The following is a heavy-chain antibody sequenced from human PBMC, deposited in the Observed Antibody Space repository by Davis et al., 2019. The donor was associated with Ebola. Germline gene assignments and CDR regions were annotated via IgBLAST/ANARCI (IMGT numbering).Heavy chain of an antibody. CDR3: ARSFDY. J-gene: IGHJ4*02. CDR1: GYACISYG. Sequence: AASVKVSCKASGYACISYGTSRARHAPGQGLVWLGWISAYNGNTNYAQKLQGRVTMTTDTSTSTAYMELRSLRSDDTAVYYCARSFDYWGQGTLVTVSS. V-gene: IGHV1-18*04. CDR2: ISAYNGNT.